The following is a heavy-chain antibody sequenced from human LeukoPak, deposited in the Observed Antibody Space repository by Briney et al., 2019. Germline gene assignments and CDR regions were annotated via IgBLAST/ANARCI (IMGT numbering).Heavy chain of an antibody. CDR2: ISSSGSTI. J-gene: IGHJ6*02. CDR1: GFTFSSYW. D-gene: IGHD3-10*01. Sequence: GGSLRLSCAASGFTFSSYWMSWVRQAPGKGLEWVSYISSSGSTIYYADSVKGRFTISRDNAKNSLYLQMNSLRAEDTAVYYCAVLLYYYGMDVWGQGTTVTVSS. V-gene: IGHV3-48*04. CDR3: AVLLYYYGMDV.